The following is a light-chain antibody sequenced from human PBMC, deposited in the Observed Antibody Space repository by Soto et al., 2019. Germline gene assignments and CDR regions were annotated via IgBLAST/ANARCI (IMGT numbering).Light chain of an antibody. Sequence: EIVLTQSPGTLSLSPGERATLSCGASQSVSSSYLAWYQQKPGQAPRLLIYGASSRATDIPARFSGSGSGTDFTLTISSLEPEDFAVYYCQQRSNWPPLTFGGGTKVDIK. CDR3: QQRSNWPPLT. CDR1: QSVSSSY. V-gene: IGKV3D-20*02. J-gene: IGKJ4*01. CDR2: GAS.